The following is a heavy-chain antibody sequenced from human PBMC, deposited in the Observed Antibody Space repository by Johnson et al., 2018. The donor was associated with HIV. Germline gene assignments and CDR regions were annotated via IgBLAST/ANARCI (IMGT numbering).Heavy chain of an antibody. V-gene: IGHV3-9*01. D-gene: IGHD2-15*01. J-gene: IGHJ3*02. CDR2: ISWNGGRK. CDR1: GFTFDDYA. Sequence: VQLVESGGGLVQPGGSLRLSCAASGFTFDDYAMHWVRQAPGKGLEWVSGISWNGGRKGYADSLMGRFTISRDNAKKSLYLQINSLRAEDTALYYCAREGEYCTGGSCYNAFDIWGQGTMVIVSS. CDR3: AREGEYCTGGSCYNAFDI.